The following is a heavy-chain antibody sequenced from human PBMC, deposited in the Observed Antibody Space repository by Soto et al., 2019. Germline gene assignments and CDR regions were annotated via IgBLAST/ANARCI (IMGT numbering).Heavy chain of an antibody. J-gene: IGHJ4*02. CDR1: GFTFSSYG. V-gene: IGHV3-33*01. D-gene: IGHD5-12*01. Sequence: GGSLILSCAASGFTFSSYGMHWVRQAPGKGLEWVAVIWYDGAKKYYADSAKGRFTISRDNSKNTVYLQMSSLRAEDTAVYFCARARTGYEDFDYWGQGTLVTVSS. CDR3: ARARTGYEDFDY. CDR2: IWYDGAKK.